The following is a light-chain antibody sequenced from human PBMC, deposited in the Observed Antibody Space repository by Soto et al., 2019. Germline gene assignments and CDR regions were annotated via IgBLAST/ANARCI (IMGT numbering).Light chain of an antibody. J-gene: IGKJ1*01. CDR2: WAS. Sequence: DIAMTQSPDSLAVSLGERAIISCKSSQSLLYTSNNKNYLTWYQQKPGQPPKLLIYWASTRESGVPDRFSGSGSETDFTLTISSLQAGDVAVYYCQQYYSTPRTFGQGTKVEIK. CDR1: QSLLYTSNNKNY. V-gene: IGKV4-1*01. CDR3: QQYYSTPRT.